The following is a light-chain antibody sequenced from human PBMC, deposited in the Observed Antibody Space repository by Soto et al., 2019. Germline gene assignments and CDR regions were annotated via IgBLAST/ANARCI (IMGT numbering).Light chain of an antibody. V-gene: IGKV3-20*01. CDR3: LQYGSTPPLT. CDR2: GAS. CDR1: QSVSSSY. Sequence: EIVLTQSPGTLSLSPGERATLSCRASQSVSSSYLAWYQQKPGQAPRLLIYGASSRATGIPDRFSCSGSGTDFTFAISILEPEDFAVYYCLQYGSTPPLTFGGGTKVEIK. J-gene: IGKJ4*01.